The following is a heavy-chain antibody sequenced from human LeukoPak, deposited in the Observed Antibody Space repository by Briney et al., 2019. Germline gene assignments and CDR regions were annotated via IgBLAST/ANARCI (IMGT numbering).Heavy chain of an antibody. J-gene: IGHJ3*02. Sequence: GGSLRLSCAVSGFTFKLYWMHWVRQAPGKGPVWVSRINDDGSDTTYADSVKGRFTISRDNSESTLFLQMNSLRTDDTSVYFCAKYAYNWNAPDGFDMWGQGTMVIVSS. CDR1: GFTFKLYW. D-gene: IGHD1-1*01. CDR3: AKYAYNWNAPDGFDM. CDR2: INDDGSDT. V-gene: IGHV3-74*01.